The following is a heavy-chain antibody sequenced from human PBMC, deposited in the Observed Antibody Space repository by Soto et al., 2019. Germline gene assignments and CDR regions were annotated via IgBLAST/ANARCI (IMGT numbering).Heavy chain of an antibody. CDR2: IYYSGST. D-gene: IGHD4-17*01. V-gene: IGHV4-59*08. Sequence: SETLSLTCTVSGGSISSYYWSWIRQPPGKGLEWIGYIYYSGSTNYNPSLKSRVTISVDTSKNQFSLKLSSVTAADTAVYYCARGRTTVTDHEAFDIWGQGTMVNVSS. J-gene: IGHJ3*02. CDR1: GGSISSYY. CDR3: ARGRTTVTDHEAFDI.